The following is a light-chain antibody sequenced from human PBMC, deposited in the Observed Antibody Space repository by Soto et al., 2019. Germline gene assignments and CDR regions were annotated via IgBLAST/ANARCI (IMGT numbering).Light chain of an antibody. CDR1: QSVLHSSNNKNY. J-gene: IGKJ1*01. CDR2: WAS. CDR3: QQYYGTLWT. Sequence: DIVMTQSPDSLAVSLGERASINCKSSQSVLHSSNNKNYLAWYQQKPGQPPKLLIYWASTRESGVPDRFSGSGSGTDFTLTISSLQAADVPVYFCQQYYGTLWTFGQGTKVEIK. V-gene: IGKV4-1*01.